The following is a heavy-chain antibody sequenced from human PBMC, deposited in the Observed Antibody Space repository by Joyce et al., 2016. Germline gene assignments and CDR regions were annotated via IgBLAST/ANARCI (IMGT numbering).Heavy chain of an antibody. V-gene: IGHV4-39*01. CDR3: ARHADYTGQKCGMDV. D-gene: IGHD4-11*01. Sequence: YNPSLASRVTISVDASKNQLSLHLSSVTAADTAIYYCARHADYTGQKCGMDVWGQGTTVTVSS. J-gene: IGHJ6*02.